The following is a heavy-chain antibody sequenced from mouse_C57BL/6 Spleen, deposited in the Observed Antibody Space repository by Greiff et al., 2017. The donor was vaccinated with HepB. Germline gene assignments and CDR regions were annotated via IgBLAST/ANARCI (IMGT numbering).Heavy chain of an antibody. V-gene: IGHV1-82*01. CDR1: GYAFSSSW. J-gene: IGHJ3*01. CDR2: IYPGDGDT. Sequence: VQLQHSGPELVKPGASVKISCKASGYAFSSSWMNWVKQRPGKGLEWIGRIYPGDGDTNYNGKFKGKATLTADKSSSTAYMQLSSLTSEDSAVYFCAPTNYYGSSSFAYWGQGTLVTVSA. D-gene: IGHD1-1*01. CDR3: APTNYYGSSSFAY.